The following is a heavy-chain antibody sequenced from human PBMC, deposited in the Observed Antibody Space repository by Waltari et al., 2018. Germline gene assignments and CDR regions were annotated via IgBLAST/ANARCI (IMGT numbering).Heavy chain of an antibody. J-gene: IGHJ6*03. CDR3: AREGPQLSDYMDV. V-gene: IGHV3-74*01. Sequence: EVQLVESGGRLVPPGGSLRISWSVSGCTFCTSGMNWVRHSTGKGLVWVSRINKDGSSISYADSVEGRFTISRDNAKKTLYLQMNSLRAEDTGVYYCAREGPQLSDYMDVWGKGTTVNVSS. CDR1: GCTFCTSG. CDR2: INKDGSSI. D-gene: IGHD2-15*01.